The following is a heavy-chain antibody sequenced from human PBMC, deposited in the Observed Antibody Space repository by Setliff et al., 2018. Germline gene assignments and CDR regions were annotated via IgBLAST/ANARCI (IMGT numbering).Heavy chain of an antibody. V-gene: IGHV2-5*02. Sequence: SGPTLVNPTQTLTLTCSFSGFSLRSSGMAVGWIRQPPGKALEWPALIYWDDVKRYSPFLKNRLTITQDTSKNQVVLTLTNMDPVDTATYYCAHRGGYGADSLYYFDVWGQGTLVTVS. CDR2: IYWDDVK. J-gene: IGHJ4*01. CDR3: AHRGGYGADSLYYFDV. D-gene: IGHD3-10*01. CDR1: GFSLRSSGMA.